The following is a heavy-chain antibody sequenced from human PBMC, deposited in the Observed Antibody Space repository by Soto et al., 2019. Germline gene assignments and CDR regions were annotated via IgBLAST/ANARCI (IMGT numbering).Heavy chain of an antibody. V-gene: IGHV4-61*01. CDR3: ARVYGTDYVWGSYRGPIYYSMDV. D-gene: IGHD3-16*02. J-gene: IGHJ6*02. CDR2: IYYSGST. CDR1: GGSVSSGSYY. Sequence: SETLSLTCTVSGGSVSSGSYYWSWIRQPPGKGLEWIGYIYYSGSTNYNPSLKSRVTISVDTSKNQFSLKLSSVTAADTAVYYCARVYGTDYVWGSYRGPIYYSMDVWGQGTTVTVSS.